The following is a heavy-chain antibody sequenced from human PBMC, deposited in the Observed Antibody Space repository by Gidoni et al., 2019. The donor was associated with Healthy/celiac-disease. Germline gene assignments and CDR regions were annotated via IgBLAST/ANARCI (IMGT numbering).Heavy chain of an antibody. CDR1: GGTFTSYT. D-gene: IGHD6-13*01. V-gene: IGHV1-69*02. CDR2: IIPILGIA. Sequence: QVQLVQSGAEVKKPGSSVKVSCKASGGTFTSYTLCWVRQAPGQGLEWMGRIIPILGIANYAQKFQGRVTITADKSTSTAYMELSSLRSEDTAVYYCARAGAGGYSSSWYPRFDYWGQGTLVTVSS. CDR3: ARAGAGGYSSSWYPRFDY. J-gene: IGHJ4*02.